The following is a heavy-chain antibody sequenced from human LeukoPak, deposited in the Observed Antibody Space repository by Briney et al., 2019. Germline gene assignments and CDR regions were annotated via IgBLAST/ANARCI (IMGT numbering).Heavy chain of an antibody. CDR1: GFTFSSYW. CDR2: INSDGSST. V-gene: IGHV3-74*01. Sequence: GGSLRLSCAASGFTFSSYWMHWVRQAPGKGLVWVSRINSDGSSTGYADSVKGRFTISRDNAKNTLYLQMNSLRAEDTAVYYCARAFTYYYGSGSIPRESGWFDPWGQGTLVTVSS. J-gene: IGHJ5*02. CDR3: ARAFTYYYGSGSIPRESGWFDP. D-gene: IGHD3-10*01.